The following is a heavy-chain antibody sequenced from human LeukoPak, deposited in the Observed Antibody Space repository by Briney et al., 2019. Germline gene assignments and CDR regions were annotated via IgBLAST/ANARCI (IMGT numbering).Heavy chain of an antibody. CDR3: ARVPFYVWGSYRPYYFDY. V-gene: IGHV1-2*02. CDR1: GYTFTGHY. CDR2: INPNSGGT. Sequence: ASVKVSCKASGYTFTGHYMHWVRQAPGQGLEWMGWINPNSGGTNYAQKFQGRVTMTRDTSISTAYMELSRLRSDDTAVYYCARVPFYVWGSYRPYYFDYWGQGTLVTVSS. J-gene: IGHJ4*02. D-gene: IGHD3-16*02.